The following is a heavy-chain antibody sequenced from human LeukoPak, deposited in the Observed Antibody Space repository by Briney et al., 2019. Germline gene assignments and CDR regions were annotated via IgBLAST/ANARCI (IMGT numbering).Heavy chain of an antibody. CDR2: INRDGSVQ. D-gene: IGHD3-22*01. J-gene: IGHJ4*02. Sequence: GGSLRLSCAASGFTFSAYWMTWVRQAPGKGLEWVANINRDGSVQNYVDSVKGRFTISRDNAKNTLYLQMNSLRAEDTAVYYCARVGYYDSSGYFHWGQGTLVTVSS. CDR1: GFTFSAYW. V-gene: IGHV3-7*01. CDR3: ARVGYYDSSGYFH.